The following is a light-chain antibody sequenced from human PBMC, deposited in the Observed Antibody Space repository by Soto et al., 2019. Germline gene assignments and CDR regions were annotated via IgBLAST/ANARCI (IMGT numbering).Light chain of an antibody. Sequence: DIQMTQSPSSLSASVGDRVTITCRASQTISTYLNWYQQNPGKAPKLLIYAASSLQNGVPSMFSGSGSGTDSTITIRSLQPEDFANYFCQQSSGIPYTFGQGTKLEIK. CDR3: QQSSGIPYT. CDR1: QTISTY. J-gene: IGKJ2*01. CDR2: AAS. V-gene: IGKV1-39*01.